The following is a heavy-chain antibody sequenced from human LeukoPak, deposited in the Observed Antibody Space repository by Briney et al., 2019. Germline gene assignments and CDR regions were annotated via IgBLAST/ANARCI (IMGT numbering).Heavy chain of an antibody. J-gene: IGHJ3*02. CDR1: GFTFSSYD. V-gene: IGHV3-13*04. CDR2: IGTAGDT. D-gene: IGHD2-21*02. Sequence: GGSLRPSCAASGFTFSSYDMHWVRQATGKGLEWVSAIGTAGDTYYPGSVKGRFTISRENAKNSLYLQMNSLRAGDTAVYYCARGGLAYCGGDCYSQAFDIWGQGTMVTVSS. CDR3: ARGGLAYCGGDCYSQAFDI.